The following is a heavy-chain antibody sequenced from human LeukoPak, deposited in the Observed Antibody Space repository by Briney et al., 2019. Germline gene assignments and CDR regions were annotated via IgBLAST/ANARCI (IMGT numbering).Heavy chain of an antibody. CDR3: ARVPNTSPDY. CDR2: ISGSSSTI. D-gene: IGHD4/OR15-4a*01. CDR1: GFTLSSYN. V-gene: IGHV3-48*01. J-gene: IGHJ4*02. Sequence: GGSLRLSCAASGFTLSSYNMNWVRQAPGKGLEWVSCISGSSSTIYYADSVKGRFTISRDNAKNSLYLQMNSLRAEDTAVYYCARVPNTSPDYWGQGTLVTVSS.